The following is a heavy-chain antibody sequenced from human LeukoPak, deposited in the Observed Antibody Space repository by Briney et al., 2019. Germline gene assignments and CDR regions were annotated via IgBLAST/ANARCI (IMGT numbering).Heavy chain of an antibody. CDR2: IGTAGDT. D-gene: IGHD4-17*01. V-gene: IGHV3-13*01. J-gene: IGHJ6*02. CDR3: ARPLWPHDYGDYVSGMDV. CDR1: GFTFSSYD. Sequence: GGSLRLSCAASGFTFSSYDMHWVRQATGKGLEWVSAIGTAGDTYYPGSVKGRFTISRENAKNSLYLQMNSLRAGDTAVYYCARPLWPHDYGDYVSGMDVWGQGTTVTVSS.